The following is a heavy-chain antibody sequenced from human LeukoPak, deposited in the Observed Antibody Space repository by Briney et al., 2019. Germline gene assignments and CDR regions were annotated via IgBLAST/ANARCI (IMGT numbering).Heavy chain of an antibody. V-gene: IGHV5-51*01. Sequence: GESLKISCKGSGYSFTSYWIGWVRQMPGKGLEWMGIIYPGDSDTRYSPSFQGQVTISADKSISTAYLQWSSLKASDTAMYYCASSVEMATITHGAFDIWGQGTMVIVSS. CDR2: IYPGDSDT. CDR1: GYSFTSYW. D-gene: IGHD5-24*01. CDR3: ASSVEMATITHGAFDI. J-gene: IGHJ3*02.